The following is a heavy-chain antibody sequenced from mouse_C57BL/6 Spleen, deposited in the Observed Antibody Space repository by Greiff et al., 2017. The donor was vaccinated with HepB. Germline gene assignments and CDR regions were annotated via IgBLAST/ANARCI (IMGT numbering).Heavy chain of an antibody. J-gene: IGHJ3*01. CDR2: IYPGGGYT. D-gene: IGHD2-4*01. V-gene: IGHV1-63*01. Sequence: VQLKESGAELVRPGTSVKMSCKASGYTFTNYWIGWAKQRPGHGLEWIGDIYPGGGYTNYNEKFKGKATLTADKSSSTAYMQFSSLTSEDSAIYYCARDGDDYGPFAYWGQGTLVTVSA. CDR3: ARDGDDYGPFAY. CDR1: GYTFTNYW.